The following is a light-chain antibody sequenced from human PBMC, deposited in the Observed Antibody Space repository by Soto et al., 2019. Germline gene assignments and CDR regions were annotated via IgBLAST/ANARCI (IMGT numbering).Light chain of an antibody. CDR1: QSVTSSY. Sequence: EIVLTQSPGTLSLSPGERATLSCRASQSVTSSYLAWYQQKPGQAPRLLMFGASTRATGIPDRFSGSESGTDFTLTISRLEPEDFAVYYCQQYSSSPWTFGQGTKVEIK. CDR2: GAS. V-gene: IGKV3-20*01. J-gene: IGKJ1*01. CDR3: QQYSSSPWT.